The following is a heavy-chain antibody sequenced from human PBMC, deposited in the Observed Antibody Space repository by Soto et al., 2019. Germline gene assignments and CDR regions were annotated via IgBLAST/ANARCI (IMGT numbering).Heavy chain of an antibody. CDR2: ISNDGKSA. V-gene: IGHV3-74*01. CDR3: ARDIWGCLDV. Sequence: VQLVESGGGLAQPGGSLRLSCAASGFTFSSYWMQWVRQTPGKGLVWVGRISNDGKSAYYADSVKGRFTISRDNAKNNLYLQMNGLRDDATYEFYCARDIWGCLDVWGKGTTVIVTS. CDR1: GFTFSSYW. D-gene: IGHD3-16*01. J-gene: IGHJ6*04.